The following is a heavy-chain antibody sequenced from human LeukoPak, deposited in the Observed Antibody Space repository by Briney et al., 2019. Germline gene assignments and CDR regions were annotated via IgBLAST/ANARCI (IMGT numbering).Heavy chain of an antibody. V-gene: IGHV4-34*01. J-gene: IGHJ4*02. CDR3: ARGSLTGALTFDY. D-gene: IGHD3-10*01. CDR2: INHSGST. Sequence: PSETLSLTCAVYGGSFSGYYWSWIRQPPGKGLEWIGEINHSGSTNYNPSLKSRVTISVDKSKNQFSLKLSSVTAADTAVYYCARGSLTGALTFDYWGQGTLVTVSS. CDR1: GGSFSGYY.